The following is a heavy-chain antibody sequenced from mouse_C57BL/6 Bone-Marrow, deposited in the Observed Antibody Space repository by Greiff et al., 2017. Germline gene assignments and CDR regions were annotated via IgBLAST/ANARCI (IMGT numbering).Heavy chain of an antibody. Sequence: EVKLQQPGAELVKPGPSVKISCKASGFTFTDYYMHWVKQSHGKSLEWIGLVYPYNGGTSYNQKFKGKATLTVDTSSSTAYMELNSLTSEDSAVYYCAFITTVVAGIYFDYWGQGTTLTVSS. CDR1: GFTFTDYY. V-gene: IGHV1-36*01. CDR2: VYPYNGGT. J-gene: IGHJ2*01. D-gene: IGHD1-1*01. CDR3: AFITTVVAGIYFDY.